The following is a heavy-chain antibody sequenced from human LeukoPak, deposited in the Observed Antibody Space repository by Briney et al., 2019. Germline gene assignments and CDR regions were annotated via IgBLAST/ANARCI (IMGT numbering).Heavy chain of an antibody. CDR3: ARAPITLVRGVPDY. D-gene: IGHD3-10*01. J-gene: IGHJ4*02. V-gene: IGHV4-30-4*01. CDR2: IYYSGST. CDR1: GGTISSDDYY. Sequence: PSETLSLTCTVSGGTISSDDYYWGWIRQPPGRGREWIGYIYYSGSTYYNPSLKSRIIISVDTSKYQFSLKLSTVTAADTAVYYCARAPITLVRGVPDYWGQGTLVTVSS.